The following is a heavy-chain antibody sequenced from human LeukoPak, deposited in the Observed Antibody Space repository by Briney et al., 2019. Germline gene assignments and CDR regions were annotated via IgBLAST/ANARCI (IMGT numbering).Heavy chain of an antibody. CDR2: ITSSGGST. V-gene: IGHV3-23*01. D-gene: IGHD6-19*01. Sequence: GGSLRLSSAASVLTFTNFAMSAVRQAPASGLERVSTITSSGGSTSSPPPVKGRSPFSRDSSNNTPLRQMNILMAQYTPIYFFGKAGSRGWSSSGGDYWGQGSLVTVSS. CDR3: GKAGSRGWSSSGGDY. CDR1: VLTFTNFA. J-gene: IGHJ4*02.